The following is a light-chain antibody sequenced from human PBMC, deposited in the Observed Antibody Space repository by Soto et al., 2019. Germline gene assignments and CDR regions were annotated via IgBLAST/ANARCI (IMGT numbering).Light chain of an antibody. CDR1: QSVGSSY. J-gene: IGKJ1*01. Sequence: ETVLTQSPGTLSLSPGERATLSCRASQSVGSSYLAWYQQKPGQAPRLLIYGESSRATCIPDRFSGSGSGTDFTLTISRLEPEDFAVYYCQQYGSSPRTFGQGTKVGIK. CDR3: QQYGSSPRT. CDR2: GES. V-gene: IGKV3-20*01.